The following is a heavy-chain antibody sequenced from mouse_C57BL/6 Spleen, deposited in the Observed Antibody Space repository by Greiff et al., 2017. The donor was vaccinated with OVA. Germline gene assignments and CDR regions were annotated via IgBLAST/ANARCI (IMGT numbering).Heavy chain of an antibody. Sequence: VQLHQSGAELVRPGTSVKVSCKASGYAFTNYLIEWVKQRPGQGLEWIGVINPGSGGTSYNEKFKGKATLTADQSSSTAYMQLSSLTSEDSAVYFCAIKVPYYSKESPDYYAMDYWGQGTSVTVSS. CDR1: GYAFTNYL. CDR2: INPGSGGT. CDR3: AIKVPYYSKESPDYYAMDY. D-gene: IGHD2-5*01. J-gene: IGHJ4*01. V-gene: IGHV1-54*01.